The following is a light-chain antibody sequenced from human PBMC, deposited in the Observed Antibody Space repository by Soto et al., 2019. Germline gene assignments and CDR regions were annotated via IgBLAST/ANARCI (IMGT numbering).Light chain of an antibody. CDR2: DAS. V-gene: IGKV3-11*01. CDR3: QQRSNWPWT. Sequence: EIVLTQSPATLSLSPGDRATPSCSASQSVSSNLAWYQQNPGQAPRLLIYDASNRAAGIPARFSGSGSGTDFTLTVSSLEPEDFVVYYCQQRSNWPWTFGQGTKVDI. J-gene: IGKJ1*01. CDR1: QSVSSN.